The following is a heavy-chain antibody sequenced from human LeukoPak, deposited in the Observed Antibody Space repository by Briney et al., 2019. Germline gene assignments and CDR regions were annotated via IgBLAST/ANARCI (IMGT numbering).Heavy chain of an antibody. Sequence: GGSLRLSCAASGFTFSSYAMSWVRQAPGKGLEWVSAISGSGGSTYYADSVKGRFTIPRDNSKNTLYLQMNSLRAEDTAVYYCAKTHYYDSSGYSDYWGQGTLVTVSS. J-gene: IGHJ4*02. CDR1: GFTFSSYA. CDR3: AKTHYYDSSGYSDY. D-gene: IGHD3-22*01. CDR2: ISGSGGST. V-gene: IGHV3-23*01.